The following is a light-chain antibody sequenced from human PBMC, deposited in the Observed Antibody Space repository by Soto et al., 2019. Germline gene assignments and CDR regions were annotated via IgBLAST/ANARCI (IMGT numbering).Light chain of an antibody. CDR1: QSVSTN. Sequence: EIEMTQSPATLSLSPGERATLSCRASQSVSTNLAWFQQKPGQAPRLLIFGASTRATGVPARISGSGSGTDFTLTISSLQSEDFAVYYCQQYNNWPETFGQGTEVEIK. J-gene: IGKJ1*01. CDR3: QQYNNWPET. CDR2: GAS. V-gene: IGKV3-15*01.